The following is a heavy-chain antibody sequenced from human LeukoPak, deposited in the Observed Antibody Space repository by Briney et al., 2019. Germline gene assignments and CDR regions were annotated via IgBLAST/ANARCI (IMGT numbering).Heavy chain of an antibody. J-gene: IGHJ4*02. D-gene: IGHD4-17*01. V-gene: IGHV3-48*01. CDR2: ISSSSTI. CDR3: ARDRLHYVEYEKTFDH. CDR1: GFTFSSYS. Sequence: PGGSLRLSCAASGFTFSSYSMNWARQAPGKGLVWVSYISSSSTIYYADSVKGRFTISRDNAKNSLYLQMNSLRAEDTAVYYCARDRLHYVEYEKTFDHWGQGTLVTVSS.